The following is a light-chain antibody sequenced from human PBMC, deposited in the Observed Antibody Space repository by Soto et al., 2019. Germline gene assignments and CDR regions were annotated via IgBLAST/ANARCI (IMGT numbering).Light chain of an antibody. V-gene: IGKV1-6*01. J-gene: IGKJ3*01. Sequence: IQMTQSPSSLSASVGDRVTITCRASQSINRYLNWYQQKPGKAPNLLIYVASSLQSGVPARFSGSGSGTDFTLTISSLQPEDFATYYCLQKYFYPFTFGPGTKVDIK. CDR2: VAS. CDR3: LQKYFYPFT. CDR1: QSINRY.